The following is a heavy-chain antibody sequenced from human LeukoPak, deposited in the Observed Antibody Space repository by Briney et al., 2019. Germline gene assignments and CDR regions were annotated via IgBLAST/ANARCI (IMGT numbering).Heavy chain of an antibody. CDR3: ARDRPDFWSGYYVKDSYYYMDV. J-gene: IGHJ6*03. Sequence: SVKVSCKASGGTFSSYAISWVRQAPGQGLEWMGGIIPIFGTANYAQKFQGRVTITADESTSTAYMELSSLRSEDTAVYYCARDRPDFWSGYYVKDSYYYMDVWGEGTTVTVSS. D-gene: IGHD3-3*01. CDR2: IIPIFGTA. V-gene: IGHV1-69*01. CDR1: GGTFSSYA.